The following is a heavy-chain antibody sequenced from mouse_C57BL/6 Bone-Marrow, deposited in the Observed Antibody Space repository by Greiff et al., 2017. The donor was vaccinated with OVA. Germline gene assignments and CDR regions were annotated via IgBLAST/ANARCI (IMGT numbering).Heavy chain of an antibody. J-gene: IGHJ4*01. CDR3: ARGRRWFYAMDY. CDR2: FHPYNDDT. Sequence: VKLMESGAELVKPGASVKMSCKASGYTFTTYPIEWMKQNHGKSLEWIGNFHPYNDDTKYNEKFKGKATLTVEKSSSTVYLELSRLTSDDSAVYYCARGRRWFYAMDYWGQGTSVTVSS. D-gene: IGHD1-1*02. V-gene: IGHV1-47*01. CDR1: GYTFTTYP.